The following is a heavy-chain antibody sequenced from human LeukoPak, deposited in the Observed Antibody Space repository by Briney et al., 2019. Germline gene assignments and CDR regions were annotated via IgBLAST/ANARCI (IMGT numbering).Heavy chain of an antibody. J-gene: IGHJ4*02. CDR2: IYYSENT. D-gene: IGHD6-19*01. V-gene: IGHV4-39*01. Sequence: PSETLSLTCTVSGGSISSDTYYLGWIRQPPGKGLEWIGSIYYSENTYYNPSLESRVTISVDTSKNQFSLKLSSVTAADTAVYYCARGGDSSLPFDYWGQGTLVTVSS. CDR1: GGSISSDTYY. CDR3: ARGGDSSLPFDY.